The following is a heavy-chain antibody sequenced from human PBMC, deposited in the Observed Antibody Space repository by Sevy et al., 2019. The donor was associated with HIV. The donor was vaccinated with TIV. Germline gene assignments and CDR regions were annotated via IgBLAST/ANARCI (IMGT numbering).Heavy chain of an antibody. CDR1: GDSISGYY. D-gene: IGHD3-16*01. CDR2: LYYSGRT. Sequence: SETLSLTCTVSGDSISGYYWNWIRQPPGKGLEWIGYLYYSGRTNYNPSLKSRVTISVDTSKNQFSLKLTSLTAADTAAYYCARGAPNYYYGMDVWGQGTTVTVSS. V-gene: IGHV4-59*01. J-gene: IGHJ6*02. CDR3: ARGAPNYYYGMDV.